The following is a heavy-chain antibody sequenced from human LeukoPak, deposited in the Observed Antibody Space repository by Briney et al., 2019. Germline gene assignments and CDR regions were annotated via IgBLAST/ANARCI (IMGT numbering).Heavy chain of an antibody. V-gene: IGHV3-30*02. J-gene: IGHJ4*02. CDR3: ARLYLPATRFDY. CDR2: IRYDGSNK. CDR1: GFTFSSYG. D-gene: IGHD5-24*01. Sequence: GGSLRLSCAASGFTFSSYGMHWVRQAPGKGLEWVAFIRYDGSNKYYADSVKGRFTISRDNSKNTLYLQMNSLRAEDTAVYYCARLYLPATRFDYWGQGTLVTVSS.